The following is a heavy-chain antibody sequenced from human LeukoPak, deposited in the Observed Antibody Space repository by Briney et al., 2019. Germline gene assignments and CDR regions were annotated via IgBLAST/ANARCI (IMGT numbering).Heavy chain of an antibody. V-gene: IGHV1-69*13. CDR2: IIPIFGTA. CDR1: GYTFTSYG. Sequence: SVKVSCKASGYTFTSYGISWVRQAPGQGLEWMGGIIPIFGTANYAQKFQGRVTITADESTSTAYMELSSLRSEDTAVYYCARVSSSWYNWFDPWGQGTLVTVSS. J-gene: IGHJ5*02. CDR3: ARVSSSWYNWFDP. D-gene: IGHD6-13*01.